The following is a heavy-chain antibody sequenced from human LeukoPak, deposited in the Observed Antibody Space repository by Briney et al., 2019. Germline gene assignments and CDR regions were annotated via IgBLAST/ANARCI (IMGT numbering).Heavy chain of an antibody. V-gene: IGHV3-30-3*01. CDR1: GFTFSSYA. Sequence: PARSLRLSCAASGFTFSSYAMHWVRQAPGKGLEWVAVISYDGSNKYYADSVKGRFTISRDNSKNTLYLQMNSLRAEDTAVYYCARDFEWLRSGYFDYWGQGTLVTVSS. J-gene: IGHJ4*02. D-gene: IGHD5-12*01. CDR2: ISYDGSNK. CDR3: ARDFEWLRSGYFDY.